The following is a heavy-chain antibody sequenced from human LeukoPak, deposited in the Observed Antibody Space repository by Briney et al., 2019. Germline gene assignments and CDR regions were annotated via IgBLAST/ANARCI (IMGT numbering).Heavy chain of an antibody. J-gene: IGHJ5*02. Sequence: HAGGSLRLSCAASGFIFSNYRMSWVRQAPGKGLEWVANIKQDGTEKYYVDSVKGRFTISRDNAENSLNLQMNSLRAEDTAVYYCARGMTVAANWFDPWGQGTLVTVSS. D-gene: IGHD6-19*01. CDR1: GFIFSNYR. CDR3: ARGMTVAANWFDP. V-gene: IGHV3-7*05. CDR2: IKQDGTEK.